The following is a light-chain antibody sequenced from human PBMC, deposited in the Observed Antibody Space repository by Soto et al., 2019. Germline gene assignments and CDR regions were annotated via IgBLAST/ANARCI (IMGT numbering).Light chain of an antibody. Sequence: DIQMTQSHSTLSASVGDRITITCRASKSISNWLAWYQQKLGRAPKLLIYDASSLESGVLSRFSGSGSGTEFTLTISSLQPDDFATYYCQQYNSYSWAFGQGTKVDIK. CDR2: DAS. V-gene: IGKV1-5*01. CDR1: KSISNW. J-gene: IGKJ1*01. CDR3: QQYNSYSWA.